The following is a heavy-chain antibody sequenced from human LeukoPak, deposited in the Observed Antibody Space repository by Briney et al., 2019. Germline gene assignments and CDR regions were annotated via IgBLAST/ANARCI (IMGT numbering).Heavy chain of an antibody. CDR1: GGSFSGYS. D-gene: IGHD3-22*01. CDR3: ARHGYGSSGYYPA. V-gene: IGHV4-34*01. CDR2: INHSGNT. Sequence: SETLSLTCAVYGGSFSGYSWSWIRQPPGKGLEWIGEINHSGNTNYNPSLKSRVTISVDTSKNQFSLKLSSVTAADTAVYYCARHGYGSSGYYPAWGQGTLVTVSS. J-gene: IGHJ4*02.